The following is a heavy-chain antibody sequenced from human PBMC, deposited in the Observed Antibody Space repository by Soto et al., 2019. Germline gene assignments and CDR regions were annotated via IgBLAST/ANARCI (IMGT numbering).Heavy chain of an antibody. CDR3: ARRSGRRITIFGVVPKPASQEFDP. Sequence: LETLCLPWAVEGGSFRGYYWSRIRQPPGKGLEWIKVINHSGSTNYNPSLKSRVTISVDTSKNQFSLRLSSVTAADTAVYYCARRSGRRITIFGVVPKPASQEFDPWGQGTLVTVSS. V-gene: IGHV4-34*01. J-gene: IGHJ5*02. D-gene: IGHD3-3*01. CDR1: GGSFRGYY. CDR2: INHSGST.